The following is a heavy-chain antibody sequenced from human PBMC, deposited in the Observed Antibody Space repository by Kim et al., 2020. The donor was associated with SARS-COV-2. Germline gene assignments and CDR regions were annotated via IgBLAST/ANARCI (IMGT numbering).Heavy chain of an antibody. D-gene: IGHD5-18*01. V-gene: IGHV1-18*01. CDR3: ARESDLSGYSYGLDYGMDV. CDR2: ISAYNGNT. Sequence: ASVKVSCKASGYTFTSYGISWVRQAPGQGLEWMGWISAYNGNTNYAQKLQGRVTMTTDTSTSTAYMELRSLRSDDTAVYYCARESDLSGYSYGLDYGMDVWGQGTTVTVSS. CDR1: GYTFTSYG. J-gene: IGHJ6*02.